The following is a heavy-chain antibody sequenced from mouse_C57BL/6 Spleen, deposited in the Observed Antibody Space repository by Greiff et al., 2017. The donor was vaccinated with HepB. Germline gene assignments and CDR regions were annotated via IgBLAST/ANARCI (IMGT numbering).Heavy chain of an antibody. V-gene: IGHV1-4*01. CDR2: INPSSGYT. J-gene: IGHJ4*01. D-gene: IGHD4-1*02. CDR3: ATQLGRKAMDY. Sequence: VQLQQSGAELARPGASVKMSCKASGYTFTSYTMHWVKQRPGQGLEWIGYINPSSGYTKYNQKFKDKATLTADESSSTAYMQLSSLTSEDSAVYYCATQLGRKAMDYWGQGTSVTVSS. CDR1: GYTFTSYT.